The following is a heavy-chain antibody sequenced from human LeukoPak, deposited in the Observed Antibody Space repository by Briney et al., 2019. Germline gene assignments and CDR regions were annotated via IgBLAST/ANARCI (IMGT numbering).Heavy chain of an antibody. CDR1: GGSTFGYY. J-gene: IGHJ4*02. Sequence: PSETLSLTCTVSGGSTFGYYWSWIRQPPGKGLQWLGVIYNTGTTNYNPSLKSRVIISVDTSKNQFSLNLYSVTAADTAVYYCARGGYGSSWYHFDYWGQGTLVTVSS. CDR3: ARGGYGSSWYHFDY. V-gene: IGHV4-59*01. CDR2: IYNTGTT. D-gene: IGHD6-13*01.